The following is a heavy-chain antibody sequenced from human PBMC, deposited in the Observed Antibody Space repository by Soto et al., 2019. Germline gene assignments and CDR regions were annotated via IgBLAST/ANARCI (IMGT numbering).Heavy chain of an antibody. D-gene: IGHD6-19*01. Sequence: QITLKVSGPTLVKPTQPLTLTCTFSGFSLSTTAVGVNWIRQPPGTPLEWLALIYWDDTKHYSSSLKNRLTISKDTSKNQVVLTMTNMDPMDTATYYCAHGSGWLSDQWGQGTLVTVSS. CDR3: AHGSGWLSDQ. J-gene: IGHJ4*02. CDR2: IYWDDTK. V-gene: IGHV2-5*02. CDR1: GFSLSTTAVG.